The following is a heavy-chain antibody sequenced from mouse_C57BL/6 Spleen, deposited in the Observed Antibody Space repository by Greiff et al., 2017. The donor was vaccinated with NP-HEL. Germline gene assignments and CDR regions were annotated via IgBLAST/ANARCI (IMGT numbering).Heavy chain of an antibody. CDR3: ARQNDYSAMDY. CDR1: GFTFSSYG. Sequence: EVKLVESGGDLVKPGGSLKLSCAASGFTFSSYGMSWVRQTPDKRLEWVATISSGGSYTYYPDSVKGRFTISRDNAKNTLYLQMSSLKSEDTAMYYCARQNDYSAMDYWGQGTSVTVSS. J-gene: IGHJ4*01. V-gene: IGHV5-6*01. CDR2: ISSGGSYT.